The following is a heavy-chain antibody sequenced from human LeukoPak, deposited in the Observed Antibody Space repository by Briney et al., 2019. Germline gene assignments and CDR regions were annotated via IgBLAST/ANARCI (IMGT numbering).Heavy chain of an antibody. D-gene: IGHD1-26*01. V-gene: IGHV1-46*01. Sequence: SVKVSCKASGYTFTSYYMHWVRKAPGQGLEWMGLINPSGSSTSYAQKFQGRLSLTRDMSTSTDYMELSSLRSEDTAVYYCARDNSVGDTAWWFDPWGQGTLVTVSS. CDR1: GYTFTSYY. J-gene: IGHJ5*02. CDR3: ARDNSVGDTAWWFDP. CDR2: INPSGSST.